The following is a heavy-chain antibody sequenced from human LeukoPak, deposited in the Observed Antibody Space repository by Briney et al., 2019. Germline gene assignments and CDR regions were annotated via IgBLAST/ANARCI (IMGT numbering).Heavy chain of an antibody. CDR2: IYYSGST. V-gene: IGHV4-59*01. CDR1: GASISNYY. Sequence: PSETLSLTCTVSGASISNYYWSWIRQPAGKGLEWIGYIYYSGSTNYNPSLKSRVTISVDTSKNQFSLKLSSVTAADTAVYYCAGGLTMIVHWGQGTLVTVSS. CDR3: AGGLTMIVH. D-gene: IGHD3-22*01. J-gene: IGHJ4*02.